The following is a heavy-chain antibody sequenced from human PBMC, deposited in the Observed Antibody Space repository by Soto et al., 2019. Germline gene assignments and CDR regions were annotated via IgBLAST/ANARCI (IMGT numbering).Heavy chain of an antibody. CDR2: IFNSGST. Sequence: SETLSLTCTVSGDSITNYQWSWIRQSPEKGLEWIGYIFNSGSTVYNPYLKSRVTISADSSRNQFSLKLTSVTAADTAIYYCAGDIRSGSYRFDYWGQGTLVTVS. V-gene: IGHV4-4*09. CDR3: AGDIRSGSYRFDY. D-gene: IGHD1-26*01. J-gene: IGHJ4*02. CDR1: GDSITNYQ.